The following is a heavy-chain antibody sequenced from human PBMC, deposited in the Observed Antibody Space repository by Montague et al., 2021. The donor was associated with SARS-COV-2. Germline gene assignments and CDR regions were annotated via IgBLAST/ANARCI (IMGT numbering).Heavy chain of an antibody. CDR1: GGSISSYY. Sequence: SETLSLTCTVSGGSISSYYWSWIRQPPGKGLEWIGYIYYSWSTNYNPSLKIGVTISVDTSKNQFSLKLSSVTAADTAVYYCARVSRITIFGVVGWFDPWGQGTLVTVSS. CDR3: ARVSRITIFGVVGWFDP. CDR2: IYYSWST. D-gene: IGHD3-3*01. J-gene: IGHJ5*02. V-gene: IGHV4-59*01.